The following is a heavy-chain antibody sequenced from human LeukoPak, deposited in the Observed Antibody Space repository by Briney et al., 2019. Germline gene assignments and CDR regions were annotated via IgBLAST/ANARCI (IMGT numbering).Heavy chain of an antibody. Sequence: PSETLSLTCSVSGGSISSGGYYWRWIRQHPGKGLEWIGYIYYSGSTYYNPSLKSRVTISVDTSKNQFSLKLSSVTAADTAVYYCARTYDYGDPGYFDYWGQGTLVTVSS. V-gene: IGHV4-31*03. CDR1: GGSISSGGYY. D-gene: IGHD4-17*01. J-gene: IGHJ4*02. CDR3: ARTYDYGDPGYFDY. CDR2: IYYSGST.